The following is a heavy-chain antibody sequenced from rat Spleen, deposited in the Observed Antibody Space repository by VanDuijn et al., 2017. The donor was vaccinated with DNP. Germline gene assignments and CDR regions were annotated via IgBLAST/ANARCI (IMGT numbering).Heavy chain of an antibody. CDR2: ISYEGSST. Sequence: EVQLIESGGDLLQPGRSLKLSCAASGFNFSDYAMAWVRQAPKKGLEWVASISYEGSSTYYGDSVRGRFTIPRDNAKSTLYLQMNSLRSEDTATYYCARQGYSGDYFDYWGQGVMVTVSS. CDR3: ARQGYSGDYFDY. V-gene: IGHV5-22*01. D-gene: IGHD1-1*01. J-gene: IGHJ2*01. CDR1: GFNFSDYA.